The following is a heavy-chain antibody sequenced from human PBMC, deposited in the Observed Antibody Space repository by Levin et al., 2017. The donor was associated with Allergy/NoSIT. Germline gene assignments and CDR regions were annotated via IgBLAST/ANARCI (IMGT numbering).Heavy chain of an antibody. D-gene: IGHD2-15*01. V-gene: IGHV4-34*01. Sequence: SQTLSLTCAVYGGSFSGYYWSWIRQPPGKGLEWIGEINHSGSTNYNPSLKSRVTISVDTSKNQFSLKLSSVTAADTAVYYCARVEGYCSGGSCYGQVDYWGQGTLVTVSS. CDR3: ARVEGYCSGGSCYGQVDY. J-gene: IGHJ4*02. CDR2: INHSGST. CDR1: GGSFSGYY.